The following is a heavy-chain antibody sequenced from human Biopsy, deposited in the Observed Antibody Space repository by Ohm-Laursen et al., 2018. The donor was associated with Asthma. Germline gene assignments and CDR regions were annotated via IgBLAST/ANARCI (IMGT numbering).Heavy chain of an antibody. V-gene: IGHV3-7*01. D-gene: IGHD3-3*01. J-gene: IGHJ1*01. CDR2: IKHDGSEK. Sequence: SLRLSCAASGFTFGAYCMSWVRQVSGQGLEWVANIKHDGSEKNHVDSLKGRFTISRDNAKNLLFLQMNSLRAEDTAVYYCARTFHFWSPYHAEHYQLWGQGTLVTVSS. CDR1: GFTFGAYC. CDR3: ARTFHFWSPYHAEHYQL.